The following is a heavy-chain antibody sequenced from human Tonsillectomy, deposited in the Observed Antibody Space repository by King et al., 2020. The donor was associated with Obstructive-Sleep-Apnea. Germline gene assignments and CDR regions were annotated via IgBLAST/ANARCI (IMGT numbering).Heavy chain of an antibody. J-gene: IGHJ4*02. CDR3: AKVTPLVGATSSGFDY. V-gene: IGHV3-23*04. D-gene: IGHD1-26*01. CDR1: GFTFSSYA. Sequence: VQLVESGGGLVQPGGSLRLSCAASGFTFSSYAMSWVRQAPGKGLEWGSAISGSGGSTYYADSVKGRFTISRDNSKNTLYLQMNSLGAEDTAVYYCAKVTPLVGATSSGFDYWGQGTLVTVSS. CDR2: ISGSGGST.